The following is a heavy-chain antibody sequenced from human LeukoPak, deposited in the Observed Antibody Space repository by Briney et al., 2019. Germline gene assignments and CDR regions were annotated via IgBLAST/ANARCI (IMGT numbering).Heavy chain of an antibody. CDR2: INPSGGST. CDR3: AREYCSSTSCFLYYYYYGMDV. D-gene: IGHD2-2*01. CDR1: GYTFTSYY. J-gene: IGHJ6*02. Sequence: ASVKVSCKASGYTFTSYYMHWVRQAPGQGLEWMGIINPSGGSTSYAQEFQGRVTMTRDTSTSTVYMELSSLRSEDTAVYYCAREYCSSTSCFLYYYYYGMDVWGQGTTVTVSS. V-gene: IGHV1-46*01.